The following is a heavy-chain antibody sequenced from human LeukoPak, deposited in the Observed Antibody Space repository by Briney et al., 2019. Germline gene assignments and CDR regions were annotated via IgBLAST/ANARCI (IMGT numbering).Heavy chain of an antibody. CDR2: IYSSGNT. J-gene: IGHJ2*01. V-gene: IGHV4-59*08. D-gene: IGHD6-13*01. CDR1: GDSISSYY. Sequence: PSETLSLTCTVSGDSISSYYWSWIRQPPGKGLEWIGYIYSSGNTNDNPSLKSRVTISIDTSKNQFSLKLSPVTAADTAVYYCASSAAARYGLWYFDLWVRGTLVTVSS. CDR3: ASSAAARYGLWYFDL.